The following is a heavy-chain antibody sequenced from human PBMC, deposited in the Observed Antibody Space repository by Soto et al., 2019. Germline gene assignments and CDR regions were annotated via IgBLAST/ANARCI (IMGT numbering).Heavy chain of an antibody. Sequence: EVQLVESGGGLVKPGGSLRLSCAASGFTFSSYSMNWVRQAPGKGLEWVSSISSSSSYIYYADSVKGRFTISRDNAKNSLYLQMNSRRAADTAVYYCACGESYYYYYVDGWGKGTTVTVCS. D-gene: IGHD3-10*01. CDR3: ACGESYYYYYVDG. J-gene: IGHJ6*03. V-gene: IGHV3-21*01. CDR2: ISSSSSYI. CDR1: GFTFSSYS.